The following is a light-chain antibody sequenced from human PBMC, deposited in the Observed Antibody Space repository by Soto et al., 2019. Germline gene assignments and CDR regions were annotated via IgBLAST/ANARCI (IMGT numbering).Light chain of an antibody. Sequence: DSQMTKYPSTLSASVGDRVTITCRASQSISSWLAWYQQKPGKAPKLLIYDASSLESGVPSRFSGSGSGTEFTLTISSLQPDDFATYYCQQLANCPLTFGQGTLLENK. CDR1: QSISSW. J-gene: IGKJ5*01. CDR2: DAS. V-gene: IGKV1-5*01. CDR3: QQLANCPLT.